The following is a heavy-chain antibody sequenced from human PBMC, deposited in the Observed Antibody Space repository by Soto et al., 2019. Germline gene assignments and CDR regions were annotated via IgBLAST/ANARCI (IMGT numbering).Heavy chain of an antibody. Sequence: PGGALRLSWAASGCTFSDYAMHWGRQAPGKGLEWVAVVSHDGRNTHYADSVKGRFTISRDSSKNTVSLEMTSLRAEDTAVYYCAKGGRQRLVTSDFNNGGQGALVTVPS. CDR2: VSHDGRNT. J-gene: IGHJ4*02. CDR3: AKGGRQRLVTSDFNN. V-gene: IGHV3-30*18. CDR1: GCTFSDYA. D-gene: IGHD6-13*01.